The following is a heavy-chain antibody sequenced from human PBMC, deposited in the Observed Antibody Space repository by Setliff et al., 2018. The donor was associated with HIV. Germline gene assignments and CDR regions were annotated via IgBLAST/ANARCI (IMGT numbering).Heavy chain of an antibody. Sequence: SETLSLTCAVSGDSIGTYSWHWLRQPPGKGLEWIGYIYGSGSTGYNPSLTSRVTMSTDTPNNRFALKLTSVTAADTAVYYCAKRAVQDGTVTSSNWFESWGQGTLVPVSS. CDR3: AKRAVQDGTVTSSNWFES. V-gene: IGHV4-4*09. CDR2: IYGSGST. D-gene: IGHD1-7*01. J-gene: IGHJ5*01. CDR1: GDSIGTYS.